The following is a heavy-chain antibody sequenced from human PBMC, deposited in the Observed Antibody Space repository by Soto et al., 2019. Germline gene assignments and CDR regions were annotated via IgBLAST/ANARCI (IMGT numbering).Heavy chain of an antibody. CDR3: ARGGWRHIDY. D-gene: IGHD3-3*01. V-gene: IGHV4-59*08. Sequence: SETLSLTCTVSGGSISTYYWSWIRQPPGKGLEWIGYIYYSGSTNYNPSLKGRVTISVDTSKNQFSLKLSSVTAADTAVYYCARGGWRHIDYWGQGTLVTVSS. CDR1: GGSISTYY. J-gene: IGHJ4*02. CDR2: IYYSGST.